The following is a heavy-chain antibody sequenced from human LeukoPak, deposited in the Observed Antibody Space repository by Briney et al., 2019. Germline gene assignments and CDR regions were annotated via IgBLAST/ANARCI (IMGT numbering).Heavy chain of an antibody. CDR3: ARDVPLIAVAGIGWTFDP. V-gene: IGHV4-61*02. CDR2: IYTSGST. Sequence: SQTLSLTCTVSGGSISSGSYYWGWIRQPAGKGPEWIGRIYTSGSTNYNPSLKSRVTISVDTSKNQFSLKLSSVTAADTAVYYCARDVPLIAVAGIGWTFDPWGQGALVTVSS. CDR1: GGSISSGSYY. J-gene: IGHJ5*02. D-gene: IGHD6-19*01.